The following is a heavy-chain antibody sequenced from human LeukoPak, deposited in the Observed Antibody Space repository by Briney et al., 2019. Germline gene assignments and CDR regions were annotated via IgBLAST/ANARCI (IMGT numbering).Heavy chain of an antibody. V-gene: IGHV3-11*04. CDR2: ISSSSSTI. D-gene: IGHD5-12*01. Sequence: PGGSLRLSCAASGFSFSDYYMSWIRQAPGKGLEWVSYISSSSSTIYYADSVKGRFTISRDNAKNSLYLQMNSLRAEDTAVYYCARDIKSGYLWFDPWGQGTLVTVSS. CDR1: GFSFSDYY. CDR3: ARDIKSGYLWFDP. J-gene: IGHJ5*02.